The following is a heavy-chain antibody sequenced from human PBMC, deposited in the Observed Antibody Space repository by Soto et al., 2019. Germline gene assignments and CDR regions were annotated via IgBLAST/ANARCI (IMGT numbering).Heavy chain of an antibody. Sequence: SETLSLTCTVSGGSFSTFYWSWIRQPPGRGLEWIGYVYNSGSTNYNPSLKSRVTISVDTSKNQFSLKLSSVTAADTAVYYCASSSIVVVPAATRHYYYYMDVWGKGTTVTVSS. CDR2: VYNSGST. D-gene: IGHD2-2*01. J-gene: IGHJ6*03. CDR1: GGSFSTFY. V-gene: IGHV4-59*08. CDR3: ASSSIVVVPAATRHYYYYMDV.